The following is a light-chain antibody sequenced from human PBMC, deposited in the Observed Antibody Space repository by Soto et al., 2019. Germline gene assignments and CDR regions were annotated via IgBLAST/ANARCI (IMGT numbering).Light chain of an antibody. CDR3: QQYNGWPSLT. V-gene: IGKV3-15*01. CDR1: QSVDSN. J-gene: IGKJ2*01. Sequence: DIEMTQSPAPLAVSPGERATLSCRASQSVDSNLAWYQQKPAQAPRLLMYGASTRAYGIPARFSGGGSGTEVTLTISSLQSEDFAVYYCQQYNGWPSLTFGQGTKLEIK. CDR2: GAS.